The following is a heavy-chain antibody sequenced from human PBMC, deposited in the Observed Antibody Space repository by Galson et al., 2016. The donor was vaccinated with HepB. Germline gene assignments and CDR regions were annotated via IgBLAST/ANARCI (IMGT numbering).Heavy chain of an antibody. Sequence: SVKVSCKASGYTFTSRGISWVRQAPGQGLEWMGRISAYDGHTNYGQKLQDRLTMTTDTSTSTAYMELRSLRSDDTAVYYCARDQAPLPGDYWGQGTLVTVSS. CDR3: ARDQAPLPGDY. D-gene: IGHD2-15*01. CDR2: ISAYDGHT. J-gene: IGHJ4*02. V-gene: IGHV1-18*01. CDR1: GYTFTSRG.